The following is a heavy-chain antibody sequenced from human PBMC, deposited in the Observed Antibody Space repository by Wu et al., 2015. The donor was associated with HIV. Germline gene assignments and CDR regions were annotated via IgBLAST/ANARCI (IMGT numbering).Heavy chain of an antibody. Sequence: QVQLVQSGAELKKPGSSVKVSCKASGGSFNSYAITWVRQAPGQGLEWVGRIFPSLGLSESVQKLQDRVTITADDFKSTIYMELSSLTSEDTAFYYCATERGELMITGTVLWDVFTTWTRWGQGTLVTVSS. D-gene: IGHD3-16*01. V-gene: IGHV1-69*09. CDR1: GGSFNSYA. CDR2: IFPSLGLS. J-gene: IGHJ4*02. CDR3: ATERGELMITGTVLWDVFTTWTR.